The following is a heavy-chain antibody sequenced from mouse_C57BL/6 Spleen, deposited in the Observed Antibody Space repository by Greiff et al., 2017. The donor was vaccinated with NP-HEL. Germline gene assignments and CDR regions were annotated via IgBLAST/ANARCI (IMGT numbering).Heavy chain of an antibody. CDR1: GYTFTSYW. V-gene: IGHV1-55*01. CDR2: IYPGSGST. D-gene: IGHD2-5*01. CDR3: ARSETYYSNYPYYAMDY. J-gene: IGHJ4*01. Sequence: QVQLQQPGAELVKPGASVKMSCKASGYTFTSYWITWVKQRPGQGLEWIGDIYPGSGSTNYNEKFKSKATLTVDTSSSTAYMQLSSLTSEDSAVYYCARSETYYSNYPYYAMDYWGQGTSVTVSS.